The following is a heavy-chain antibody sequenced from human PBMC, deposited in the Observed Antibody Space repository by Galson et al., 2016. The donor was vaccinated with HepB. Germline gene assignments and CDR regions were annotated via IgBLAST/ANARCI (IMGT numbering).Heavy chain of an antibody. CDR3: AKGCSFSNCQGGDRAFDY. Sequence: SLRLSCAASGFTFSNYAMNWVRQAPGKGLEWVSTISTGGTTYYADSVRGRFTISRDNSKNTLNLQLNSLSADDTALYYCAKGCSFSNCQGGDRAFDYWGQGTLVTVSS. V-gene: IGHV3-23*01. J-gene: IGHJ4*02. CDR2: ISTGGTT. D-gene: IGHD2-15*01. CDR1: GFTFSNYA.